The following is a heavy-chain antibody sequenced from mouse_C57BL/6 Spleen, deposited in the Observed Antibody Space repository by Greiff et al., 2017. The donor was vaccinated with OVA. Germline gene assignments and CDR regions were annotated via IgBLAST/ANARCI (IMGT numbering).Heavy chain of an antibody. CDR3: ARDLVAYWYFDV. CDR2: INYDGSST. Sequence: EVKLMESEGGLVQPGSSMKLSCTASGFTFSDYYMAWVRQVPEKGLEWVANINYDGSSTYYLDSLKSRFIISRDNAKNILYLQMSSLKSEDTATYYCARDLVAYWYFDVWGTGTTVTVSS. D-gene: IGHD1-1*02. J-gene: IGHJ1*03. CDR1: GFTFSDYY. V-gene: IGHV5-16*01.